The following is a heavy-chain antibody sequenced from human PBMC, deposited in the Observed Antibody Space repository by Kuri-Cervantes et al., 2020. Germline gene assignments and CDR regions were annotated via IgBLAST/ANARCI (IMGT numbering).Heavy chain of an antibody. Sequence: ASVKVSCKASGYTFTSYGISWVRQAPGQGLEWMGWISAYNGNTNYAQKLQGRVTMTTDTSTSTAYMELRSLRSEDTAVYYCARSSPVGEGQQWLWVYGMDVWGQGTTVTVSS. CDR1: GYTFTSYG. V-gene: IGHV1-18*01. CDR2: ISAYNGNT. J-gene: IGHJ6*02. CDR3: ARSSPVGEGQQWLWVYGMDV. D-gene: IGHD6-19*01.